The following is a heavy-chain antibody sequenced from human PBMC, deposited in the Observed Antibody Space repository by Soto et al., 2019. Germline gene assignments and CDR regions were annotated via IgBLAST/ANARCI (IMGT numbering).Heavy chain of an antibody. CDR3: VRLYCKSSSCYSVGAFDI. J-gene: IGHJ3*02. Sequence: GGSLRLSCVASGFTFTNYWMSWVRQAPGKRPEWVANIKEDGSEHYYVDSVKGRFTNSRDKAKKSGFLQMNSLRAEDTAVYYCVRLYCKSSSCYSVGAFDIRGQGTVVNVSS. CDR1: GFTFTNYW. CDR2: IKEDGSEH. V-gene: IGHV3-7*01. D-gene: IGHD2-2*01.